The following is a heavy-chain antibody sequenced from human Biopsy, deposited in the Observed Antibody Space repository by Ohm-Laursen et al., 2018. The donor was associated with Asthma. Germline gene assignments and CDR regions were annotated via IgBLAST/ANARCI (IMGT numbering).Heavy chain of an antibody. Sequence: GASVKVSCKSLGGTFNTYVIGWARQAPGQGLEWMGGINSVFSTTTYPQKFQDRVTITADDSTSTVYMELSSLRSEDTAVYYCARKAGSCISRTCYSLDFWGQGTLVTVSS. CDR2: INSVFSTT. CDR3: ARKAGSCISRTCYSLDF. J-gene: IGHJ4*02. V-gene: IGHV1-69*13. CDR1: GGTFNTYV. D-gene: IGHD2-2*01.